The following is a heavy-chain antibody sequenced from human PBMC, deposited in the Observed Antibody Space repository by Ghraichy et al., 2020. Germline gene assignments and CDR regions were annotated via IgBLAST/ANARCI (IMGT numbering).Heavy chain of an antibody. CDR2: ISSSGTRT. Sequence: LTCAASGFTFSIYAMSWVRQAPGKGLEWVSGISSSGTRTNYADSVKGRFTISRDNSKNTLYLQMNSLRAEDTALYYCAKTYCSSTSCYFGGGSYYYYIDVWGKGTTVTVSS. J-gene: IGHJ6*03. CDR3: AKTYCSSTSCYFGGGSYYYYIDV. D-gene: IGHD2-2*01. CDR1: GFTFSIYA. V-gene: IGHV3-23*01.